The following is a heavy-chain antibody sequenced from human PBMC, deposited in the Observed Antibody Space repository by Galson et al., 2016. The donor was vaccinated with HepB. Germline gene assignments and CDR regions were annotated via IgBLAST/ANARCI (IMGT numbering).Heavy chain of an antibody. CDR2: IYYSGRT. J-gene: IGHJ6*02. Sequence: TLSLTCTVSGASISGYYLSWIRQPPGKGLEWIGYIYYSGRTNYNPSLKSRVTISVDTSKNQFSLKLSSVTAADPAVYYCARDDSGCWYCFHYGMDVWGQGTTVTVSS. D-gene: IGHD6-19*01. V-gene: IGHV4-59*01. CDR1: GASISGYY. CDR3: ARDDSGCWYCFHYGMDV.